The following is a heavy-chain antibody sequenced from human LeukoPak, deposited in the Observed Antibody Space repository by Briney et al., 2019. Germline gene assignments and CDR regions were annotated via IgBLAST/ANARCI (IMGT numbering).Heavy chain of an antibody. CDR3: ARHIAVAVYSGFSYYMDV. CDR1: SGSISSSNW. CDR2: IFQSGST. J-gene: IGHJ6*03. Sequence: SGTLSLTCAVSSGSISSSNWCSWVRQPPGKGLEWIGEIFQSGSTNYNPSLKSRVTISLDNSKNQFSLKLTSVTAADTAVYYCARHIAVAVYSGFSYYMDVWGKGTTVTVSS. V-gene: IGHV4-4*02. D-gene: IGHD6-19*01.